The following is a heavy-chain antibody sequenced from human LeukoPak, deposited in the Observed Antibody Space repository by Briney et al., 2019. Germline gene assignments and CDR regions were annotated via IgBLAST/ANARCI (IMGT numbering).Heavy chain of an antibody. J-gene: IGHJ4*02. D-gene: IGHD2-15*01. CDR3: AKDRFQVVVAATRYFDY. CDR2: ISGSGGST. V-gene: IGHV3-23*01. Sequence: GGSLRLSCAASRFTFSSYAISWVRQAPGKGLEWVSAISGSGGSTYYADSVKGRFTISRDNSKNTLYLQMNSLRAEDTAVYYCAKDRFQVVVAATRYFDYWGQGTLVTVSS. CDR1: RFTFSSYA.